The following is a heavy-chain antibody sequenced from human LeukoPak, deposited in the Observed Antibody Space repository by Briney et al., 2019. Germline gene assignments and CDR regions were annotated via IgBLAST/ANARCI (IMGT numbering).Heavy chain of an antibody. V-gene: IGHV3-23*01. J-gene: IGHJ3*02. CDR1: GFTFSSYA. D-gene: IGHD5-24*01. CDR3: AREGMATLGAFDI. CDR2: ISGSGGST. Sequence: GGSLRLSCAASGFTFSSYAMSWVRQAPGKGLEWVSAISGSGGSTYYADSVKGRFTISRDNSKNTLYLQMDSLRAGDTAVYYCAREGMATLGAFDIWGQGTMVTVSS.